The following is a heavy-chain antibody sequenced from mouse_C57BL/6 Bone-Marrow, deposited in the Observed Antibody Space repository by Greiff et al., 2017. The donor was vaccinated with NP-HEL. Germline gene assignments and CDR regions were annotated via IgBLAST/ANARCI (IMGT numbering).Heavy chain of an antibody. CDR2: SRNKANDYTT. V-gene: IGHV7-1*01. Sequence: EVKLVESGGGLVQSGRSLRLSCATSGFTFSDFYMEWVRQAPGKGLEWIAASRNKANDYTTEYSDSVKGRFIVSRAISHSILYLQMKALRAEDTAIYYCAREAGGSGYNGFAYWGQGTLVTVSA. CDR1: GFTFSDFY. J-gene: IGHJ3*01. D-gene: IGHD1-1*01. CDR3: AREAGGSGYNGFAY.